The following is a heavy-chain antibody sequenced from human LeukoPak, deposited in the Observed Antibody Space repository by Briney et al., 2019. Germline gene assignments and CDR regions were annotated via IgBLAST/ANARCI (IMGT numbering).Heavy chain of an antibody. CDR2: IYYSGST. V-gene: IGHV4-30-4*01. CDR3: DSCSGGNPSYWYFDH. D-gene: IGHD4-23*01. CDR1: CLSISSGDYY. J-gene: IGHJ2*01. Sequence: SETLSLTCTLSCLSISSGDYYWSWIRQPPGKGLEWIGYIYYSGSTYYNPSLKSRVTISVDTSKNQFSLKLSSVTAADTAVYYCDSCSGGNPSYWYFDHWGRGTLVTVSS.